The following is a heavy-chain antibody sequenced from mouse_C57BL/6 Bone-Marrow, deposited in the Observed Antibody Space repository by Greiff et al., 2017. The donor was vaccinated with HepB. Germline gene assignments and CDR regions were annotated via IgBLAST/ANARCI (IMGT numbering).Heavy chain of an antibody. Sequence: QVKLQKPGAELVKPGTSLKLSCKEYGYTFTSYWMHWVKQRTGQGLEWIGVIEKSESYTNYNQKFKGKATLTVDTSSSTAYMQLSSLTSEDSAVYYCARGTTVEDYWGQGTTLTVSS. CDR3: ARGTTVEDY. V-gene: IGHV1-59*01. D-gene: IGHD1-1*01. CDR2: IEKSESYT. CDR1: GYTFTSYW. J-gene: IGHJ2*01.